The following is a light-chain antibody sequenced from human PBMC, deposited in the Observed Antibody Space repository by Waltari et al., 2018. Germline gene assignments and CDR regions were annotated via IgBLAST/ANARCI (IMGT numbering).Light chain of an antibody. CDR3: QQYNNWPPYT. Sequence: EIVMTQSPATLSVSPGERATLSCRASQSVNSKLAWYQQKLGQAPGLLIYGASTRATGIPARFSGSGSGTEFSLTISSLQSEDFAVYYCQQYNNWPPYTFGQGTKLEIK. CDR2: GAS. J-gene: IGKJ2*01. CDR1: QSVNSK. V-gene: IGKV3-15*01.